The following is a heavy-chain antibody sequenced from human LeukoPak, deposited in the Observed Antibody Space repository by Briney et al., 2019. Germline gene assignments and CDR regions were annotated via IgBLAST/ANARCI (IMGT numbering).Heavy chain of an antibody. CDR3: ARDPPKSAVAGERDNY. D-gene: IGHD3-10*01. Sequence: GGSLRLSCAASGFTFSSYSMNWVRQAPGKGLEWVSSISSSSSYIYYADSVKGRFTISRDNAKNSLYLQMNSLRAEDTAVYYCARDPPKSAVAGERDNYWGQGTLVTASS. J-gene: IGHJ4*02. V-gene: IGHV3-21*01. CDR2: ISSSSSYI. CDR1: GFTFSSYS.